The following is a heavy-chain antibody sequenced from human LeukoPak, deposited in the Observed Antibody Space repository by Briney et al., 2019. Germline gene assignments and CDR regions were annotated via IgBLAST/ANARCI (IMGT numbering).Heavy chain of an antibody. CDR1: GFTFSSYE. CDR3: ARGPLGLGRHYFDY. V-gene: IGHV3-48*03. D-gene: IGHD1-26*01. Sequence: GGSLRLSCAASGFTFSSYEMNWVRQAPGKGLEWVSYISTSGTTIYYADSVKGRFTISIDNAKNSLYLQMNNLRADDTAGYYCARGPLGLGRHYFDYWGKGILVTVSS. J-gene: IGHJ4*02. CDR2: ISTSGTTI.